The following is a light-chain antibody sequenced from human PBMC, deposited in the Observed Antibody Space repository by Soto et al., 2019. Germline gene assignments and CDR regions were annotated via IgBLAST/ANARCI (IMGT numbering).Light chain of an antibody. Sequence: DIQMTQSPSSLSASVGDRVTITCRASQVITNYLAWYQQKPGKVPKLLIYAAFTLQSGVPSRFSGSGSRTDFTLTINVLQPEDVATYYCQRYNSAPLTFGGGTKVEIK. CDR1: QVITNY. CDR3: QRYNSAPLT. J-gene: IGKJ4*01. CDR2: AAF. V-gene: IGKV1-27*01.